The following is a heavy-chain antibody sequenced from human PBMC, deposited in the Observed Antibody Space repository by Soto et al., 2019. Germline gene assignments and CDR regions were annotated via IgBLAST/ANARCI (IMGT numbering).Heavy chain of an antibody. J-gene: IGHJ4*02. V-gene: IGHV1-2*04. CDR2: INPNSGGT. D-gene: IGHD3-22*01. CDR3: ARGRTNYYDSSGYPTHYYFDY. Sequence: ASVKVSCKASGYAFTGYYLHWVRQATGQRLEWMGWINPNSGGTNYAQKFQGWVTMTRDTSISTAYMELSRLRSDDTAVYYCARGRTNYYDSSGYPTHYYFDYWGQGTLVTVSS. CDR1: GYAFTGYY.